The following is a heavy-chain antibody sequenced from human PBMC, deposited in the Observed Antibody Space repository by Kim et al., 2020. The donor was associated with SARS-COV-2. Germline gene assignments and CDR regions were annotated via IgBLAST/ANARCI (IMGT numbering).Heavy chain of an antibody. CDR3: AKDLLSITVPLVATNLDY. CDR1: GFTFSSYG. D-gene: IGHD5-12*01. V-gene: IGHV3-30*18. J-gene: IGHJ4*02. CDR2: ISYDGSNK. Sequence: GGSLRLSCAASGFTFSSYGMHWVRQAPGKGLEWVAVISYDGSNKYYADSVKGRFTISRDNSKNTLYLQMNSLRAEDTAVYYCAKDLLSITVPLVATNLDYWGQGTLVTVSS.